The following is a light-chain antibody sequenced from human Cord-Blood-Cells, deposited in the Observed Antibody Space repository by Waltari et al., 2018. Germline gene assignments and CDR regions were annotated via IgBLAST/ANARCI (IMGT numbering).Light chain of an antibody. Sequence: QSVLTQPPSASGTPGQRVTISCSGSSSNIGSNTVNWYQQLPGTAPNPLIYSINPRPSGVPARFSGSKSGTSASLAISGLQSEDEADYYCAAWDDSLNGWVFGGGTKLTVL. V-gene: IGLV1-44*01. CDR1: SSNIGSNT. CDR2: SIN. CDR3: AAWDDSLNGWV. J-gene: IGLJ3*02.